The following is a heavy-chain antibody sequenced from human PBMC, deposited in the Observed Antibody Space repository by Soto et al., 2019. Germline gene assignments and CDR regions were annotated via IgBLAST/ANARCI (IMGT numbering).Heavy chain of an antibody. CDR3: ARRYGYSFDY. V-gene: IGHV4-61*01. J-gene: IGHJ4*02. CDR1: GGSISSGCYY. CDR2: IYHSGNT. D-gene: IGHD1-1*01. Sequence: SETLSLPCTVSGGSISSGCYYWTWLRRPPGKGLEWIGYIYHSGNTNYSPSLKSRVTISVDTSKNQFSLKLSSVTAADTAVYYCARRYGYSFDYWGQGTLVTGSS.